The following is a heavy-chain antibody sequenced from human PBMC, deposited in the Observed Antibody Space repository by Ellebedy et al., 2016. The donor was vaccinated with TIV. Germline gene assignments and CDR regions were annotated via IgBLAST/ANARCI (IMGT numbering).Heavy chain of an antibody. CDR1: GYTFTSNG. D-gene: IGHD4-17*01. Sequence: AASVKVSCKASGYTFTSNGITWVRQAPGQGLEWMGWISGYSGNTIFAQRFQGRVTMTTDTSTNTAYMELRSLRSDDTAVYYCARGGGLYGDSIIDFWGQGTPVTVSS. J-gene: IGHJ4*02. CDR2: ISGYSGNT. CDR3: ARGGGLYGDSIIDF. V-gene: IGHV1-18*04.